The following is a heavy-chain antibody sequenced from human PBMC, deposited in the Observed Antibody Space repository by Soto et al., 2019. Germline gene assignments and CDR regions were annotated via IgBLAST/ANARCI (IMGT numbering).Heavy chain of an antibody. V-gene: IGHV3-30-3*01. D-gene: IGHD2-15*01. CDR2: ISYDGNIK. Sequence: GGSLRLSCGASAFSFSHYAMHWVRQAPGKGLECVAVISYDGNIKRYADSVKGRFTISRDNSENTLYLQMNSLSPEDTAVYYCARAGYCSGGRCYSPYYYYYGMDVWGQGTTVTVS. CDR3: ARAGYCSGGRCYSPYYYYYGMDV. CDR1: AFSFSHYA. J-gene: IGHJ6*02.